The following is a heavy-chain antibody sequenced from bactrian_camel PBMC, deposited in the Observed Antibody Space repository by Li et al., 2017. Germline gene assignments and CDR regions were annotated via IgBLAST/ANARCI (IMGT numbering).Heavy chain of an antibody. J-gene: IGHJ6*01. Sequence: QLVESGGGSVQAGGSLSLSCVVSRWPYTSACMGWFRQAPGIECKLISTIVFGGSTFYSDSVKGRFTISHDKSKNTAYLQMNDLKPEDTAMYYCAAEFGPFKPTGWVRCPDDFGYWGQGTQVTVS. CDR3: AAEFGPFKPTGWVRCPDDFGY. CDR1: RWPYTSAC. CDR2: IVFGGST. D-gene: IGHD5*01. V-gene: IGHV3S53*01.